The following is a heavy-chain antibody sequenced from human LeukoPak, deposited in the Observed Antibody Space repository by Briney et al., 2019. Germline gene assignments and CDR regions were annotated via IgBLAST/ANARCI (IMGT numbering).Heavy chain of an antibody. Sequence: ASVKVSCKASGYTFTGYYMHWVRQAPGQGLEWMGWINPNSGGTNYAQKFQGRVTMTRDTSISTAYMELSRLRSDDTAVYYCAREGSGSYYYCYGMDVWGQGTTVTVSS. V-gene: IGHV1-2*02. CDR3: AREGSGSYYYCYGMDV. J-gene: IGHJ6*02. CDR1: GYTFTGYY. D-gene: IGHD1-26*01. CDR2: INPNSGGT.